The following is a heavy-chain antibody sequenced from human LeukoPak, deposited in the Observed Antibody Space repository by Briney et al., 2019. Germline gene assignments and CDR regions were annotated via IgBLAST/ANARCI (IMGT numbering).Heavy chain of an antibody. V-gene: IGHV3-23*01. Sequence: PGGSLRLSCAASEFTFSNYAMNWVRQAPGKGLEWVSRISGGGGSTYYADSVKGRFTISRDNSKNTLYLQMDSLRAEDTALYYCAKGSGINHYHWIDPWGQGTLVTVSS. CDR3: AKGSGINHYHWIDP. J-gene: IGHJ5*02. D-gene: IGHD1-14*01. CDR2: ISGGGGST. CDR1: EFTFSNYA.